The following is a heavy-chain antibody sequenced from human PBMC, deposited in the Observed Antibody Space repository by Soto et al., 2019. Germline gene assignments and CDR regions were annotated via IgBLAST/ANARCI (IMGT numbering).Heavy chain of an antibody. CDR1: GVACIAFG. CDR3: AKDSMASGYDDSFDF. CDR2: ISSHADKR. V-gene: IGHV3-30*18. D-gene: IGHD5-12*01. J-gene: IGHJ4*02. Sequence: PGGSLRLSCASSGVACIAFGMLWVRQTPGKGLELVAFISSHADKRYYGDSVQGRFTVSRDDSKNTLYLQMTSLRPEDTAVYYCAKDSMASGYDDSFDFWGQGTPVTVSS.